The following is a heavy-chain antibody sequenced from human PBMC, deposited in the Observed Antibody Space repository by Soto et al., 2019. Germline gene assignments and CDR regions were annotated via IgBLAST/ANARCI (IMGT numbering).Heavy chain of an antibody. V-gene: IGHV3-74*01. Sequence: EVQLVESGGGLVQPGGSLRLSCAASGFTFSSYWMHWVRQAPGEGLVWVSRINSDGTTTTYADSVKGRFTISRDNAKNTLYVEMNSLRAEDTAVYYCARVGTGYYYKDVWGKGPRSPSP. CDR3: ARVGTGYYYKDV. D-gene: IGHD1-1*01. J-gene: IGHJ6*03. CDR1: GFTFSSYW. CDR2: INSDGTTT.